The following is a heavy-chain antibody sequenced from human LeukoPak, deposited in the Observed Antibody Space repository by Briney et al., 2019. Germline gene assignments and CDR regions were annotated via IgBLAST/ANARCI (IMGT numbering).Heavy chain of an antibody. CDR3: ATDFYDST. J-gene: IGHJ5*02. CDR2: IRSNSDGGTI. Sequence: GGSLRLSCATSGFTFSNAWMNWVRQAPGRGLEWVGRIRSNSDGGTIDYAAPVKGRFTLSRDDSKTTLYLQMNSLQTEDTAVYYCATDFYDSTWGQGTLVTVSS. V-gene: IGHV3-15*07. CDR1: GFTFSNAW. D-gene: IGHD3-22*01.